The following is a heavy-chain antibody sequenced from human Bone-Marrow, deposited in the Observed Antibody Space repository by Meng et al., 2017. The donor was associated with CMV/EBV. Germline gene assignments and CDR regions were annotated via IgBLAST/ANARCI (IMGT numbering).Heavy chain of an antibody. CDR3: ARSRYSRSSFDDMDV. J-gene: IGHJ6*02. Sequence: GGSLRLSCAASGFTFGSYSMNWVRQAPGKGLEWISYISSSSYTIYYADSVKDRFTVSRDSARNSLYLQMNSLRAEDTAVYYCARSRYSRSSFDDMDVWGQGTTVTVSS. D-gene: IGHD6-6*01. CDR1: GFTFGSYS. V-gene: IGHV3-48*04. CDR2: ISSSSYTI.